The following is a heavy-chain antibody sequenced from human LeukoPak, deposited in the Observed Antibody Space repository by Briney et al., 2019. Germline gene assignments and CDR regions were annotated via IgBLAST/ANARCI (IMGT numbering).Heavy chain of an antibody. Sequence: GASVKVSCKASGYTLSEYGISWVRQAPGQELEWVGWITTYNGNRKYAEKFQGRVTMTTDTSTSTYYMEMRSLRSDDTAIYYCARDCSNGVCFPRDYWGQGTQLTVST. J-gene: IGHJ4*02. CDR2: ITTYNGNR. V-gene: IGHV1-18*01. CDR3: ARDCSNGVCFPRDY. D-gene: IGHD2-8*01. CDR1: GYTLSEYG.